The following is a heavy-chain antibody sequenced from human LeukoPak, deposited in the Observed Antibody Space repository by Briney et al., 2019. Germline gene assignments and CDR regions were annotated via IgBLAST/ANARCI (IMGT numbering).Heavy chain of an antibody. V-gene: IGHV3-23*01. J-gene: IGHJ3*01. CDR2: IGGSGTYA. CDR1: EFTFAAYA. Sequence: RGSLRLSCVASEFTFAAYAMTWVRLTPGKGLEWVSSIGGSGTYANYADSVRGRFTISRDNSRNTLYLQMNSLRAEDTAVYYCGSDPNGDYVGAFEFWGQGTLVSVSS. D-gene: IGHD4-17*01. CDR3: GSDPNGDYVGAFEF.